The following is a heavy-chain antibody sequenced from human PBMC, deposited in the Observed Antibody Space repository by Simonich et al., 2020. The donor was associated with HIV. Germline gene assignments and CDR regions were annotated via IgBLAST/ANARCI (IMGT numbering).Heavy chain of an antibody. D-gene: IGHD2-21*02. CDR1: GYSFTSYD. V-gene: IGHV1-8*03. CDR2: TNPNSGNT. Sequence: QVQLVQSGAEVKKPGASVKVSCKTSGYSFTSYDINWVRQATGKWLEWMGWTNPNSGNTGYEQKLQGRVTITRNTSISTPYMELSSLRSEDTAVYYCARARVLYCGGDCYSWWFDPWGQGTLVTVSS. CDR3: ARARVLYCGGDCYSWWFDP. J-gene: IGHJ5*02.